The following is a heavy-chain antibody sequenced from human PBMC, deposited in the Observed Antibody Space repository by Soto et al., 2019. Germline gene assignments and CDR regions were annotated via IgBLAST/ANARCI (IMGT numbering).Heavy chain of an antibody. CDR1: GFSLSSTGVG. D-gene: IGHD3-10*01. V-gene: IGHV2-5*02. CDR2: IYWDDDK. CDR3: AHRPATMAGKTWFDP. Sequence: QITLKESGPTLVKPTQTLTLTCTFSGFSLSSTGVGVGWIRQPPGKALEWLAVIYWDDDKRYSPSLKNRLSITMDTSKNQVVLTMTNVDPADTATYYCAHRPATMAGKTWFDPWGQGTLVTVSS. J-gene: IGHJ5*02.